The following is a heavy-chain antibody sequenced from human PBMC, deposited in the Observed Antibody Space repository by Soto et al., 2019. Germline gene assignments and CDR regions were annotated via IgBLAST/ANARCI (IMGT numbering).Heavy chain of an antibody. CDR2: IYYSGST. J-gene: IGHJ6*02. D-gene: IGHD3-22*01. V-gene: IGHV4-30-4*01. CDR3: ARDKEGYYDSSGYYYYYYGMDV. Sequence: SETLSLTCTVSGGSISSGDYYWSWIRQPPGKGLEWIGYIYYSGSTYYNPSLKSRVTISVDTSKNQFSLKLSSVTAADTAVYYCARDKEGYYDSSGYYYYYYGMDVWGQGTTVTVSS. CDR1: GGSISSGDYY.